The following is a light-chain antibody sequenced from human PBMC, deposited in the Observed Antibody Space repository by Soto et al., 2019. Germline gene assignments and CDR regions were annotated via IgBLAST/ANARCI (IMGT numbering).Light chain of an antibody. V-gene: IGLV1-44*01. CDR1: SSNLRSNT. Sequence: QSVLTQPPSASGTPGQRVTISCSGTSSNLRSNTVNWYQQFPGTVPKLLIYSNDQRPSGVPDRFSGSKSGTSASLAISGLQSEDEADYYWAAWDDSLNGGGVIFGGGTKLTVL. J-gene: IGLJ2*01. CDR3: AAWDDSLNGGGVI. CDR2: SND.